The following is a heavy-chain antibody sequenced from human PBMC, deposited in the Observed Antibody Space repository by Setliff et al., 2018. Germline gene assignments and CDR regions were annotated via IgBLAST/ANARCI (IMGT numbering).Heavy chain of an antibody. V-gene: IGHV1-18*01. D-gene: IGHD2-2*01. J-gene: IGHJ4*02. CDR2: ISAYSGKA. CDR1: GYTFSDYG. Sequence: GASVKVSCKASGYTFSDYGITWVRQAPGQGLEWMGWISAYSGKAYYAQKLQDRATMTTDTSTGTAYLELRSLRSDDTAVYYCSRLVRYCTTTSCQRLSGEEYWGQGTLVTVSS. CDR3: SRLVRYCTTTSCQRLSGEEY.